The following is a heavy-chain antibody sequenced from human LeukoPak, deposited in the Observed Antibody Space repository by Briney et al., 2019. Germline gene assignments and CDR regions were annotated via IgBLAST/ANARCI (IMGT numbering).Heavy chain of an antibody. D-gene: IGHD2-15*01. Sequence: GESLKISCKGSGYSFTSYWIGWVRQMPGKGLECMGIIYPGDSHTTYSPSFQGQVTISADKSISTAYLQWSSLEASDTAIYYCASRSGGSYYYYMDVWGKGTTVIVSS. J-gene: IGHJ6*03. CDR2: IYPGDSHT. V-gene: IGHV5-51*01. CDR1: GYSFTSYW. CDR3: ASRSGGSYYYYMDV.